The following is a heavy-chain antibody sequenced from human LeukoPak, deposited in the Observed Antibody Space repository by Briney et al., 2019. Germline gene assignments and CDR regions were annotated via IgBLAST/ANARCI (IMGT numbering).Heavy chain of an antibody. CDR1: GGSISSSSFY. D-gene: IGHD6-13*01. CDR2: IYYSGST. J-gene: IGHJ5*02. CDR3: ARLQQLVPYNWFDP. V-gene: IGHV4-39*01. Sequence: SETLSLTCTVSGGSISSSSFYWGWLRQPPGKGLEWFGSIYYSGSTYYNPSLKSLVIISVDTSKNQFSLTLSSVTAPDTAVYYCARLQQLVPYNWFDPWGQGTLVTVSS.